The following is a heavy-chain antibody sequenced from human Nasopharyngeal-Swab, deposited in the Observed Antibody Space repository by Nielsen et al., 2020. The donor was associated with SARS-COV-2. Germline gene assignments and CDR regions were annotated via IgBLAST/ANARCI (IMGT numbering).Heavy chain of an antibody. CDR1: GFTFSSYS. CDR2: VSSTSTYI. Sequence: GESLKISCLASGFTFSSYSMNWVRQAPGKGLEWVSSVSSTSTYIYYADSVKGRFTISRDNAKNSLYLQLNSLRAEDTAVYYCARDLLSSWRAIGNWYFDLWGRGTLVTVSS. CDR3: ARDLLSSWRAIGNWYFDL. V-gene: IGHV3-21*01. J-gene: IGHJ2*01. D-gene: IGHD6-13*01.